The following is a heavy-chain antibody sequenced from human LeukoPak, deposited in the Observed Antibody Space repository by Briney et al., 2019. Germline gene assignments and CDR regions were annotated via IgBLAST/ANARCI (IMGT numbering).Heavy chain of an antibody. J-gene: IGHJ4*02. V-gene: IGHV3-30*03. D-gene: IGHD6-19*01. CDR2: ISYDGSNK. Sequence: GGSLRLSCAASGFTFSSYGMHWVRQAPGKGLEWVAVISYDGSNKYYADSVKGRFTISRDNSKNTLYLQMNSLRAEDTAVYYYAMGPYSSGWYYFDYWGQGTLVTVSS. CDR3: AMGPYSSGWYYFDY. CDR1: GFTFSSYG.